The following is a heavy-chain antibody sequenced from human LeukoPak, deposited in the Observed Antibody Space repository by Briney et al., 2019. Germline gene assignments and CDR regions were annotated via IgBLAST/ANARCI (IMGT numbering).Heavy chain of an antibody. J-gene: IGHJ4*02. Sequence: PGRSLSLSCAASGFTFSSYAMHWVRQAPGQGLEWVSLISYDGSNKYYADSVKGRFTISRDNSKNTLYLQMNSLRSEDTAVYYCARWYYSGWAFDYWGQGTLVTVSS. CDR1: GFTFSSYA. V-gene: IGHV3-30-3*01. D-gene: IGHD6-19*01. CDR2: ISYDGSNK. CDR3: ARWYYSGWAFDY.